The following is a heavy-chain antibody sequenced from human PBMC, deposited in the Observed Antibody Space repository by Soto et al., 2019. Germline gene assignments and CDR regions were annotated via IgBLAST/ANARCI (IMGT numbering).Heavy chain of an antibody. CDR2: IYYSGST. Sequence: KTSETLSLTCTVSGGSISSSSYYWGWIRQPPGKGLEWIGSIYYSGSTYYNPSLKSRVTISVDTSKNQFSLKLSSVTAADTAVYYCARLAVAGNFDYWGQGTLVTVS. D-gene: IGHD6-19*01. J-gene: IGHJ4*02. V-gene: IGHV4-39*01. CDR3: ARLAVAGNFDY. CDR1: GGSISSSSYY.